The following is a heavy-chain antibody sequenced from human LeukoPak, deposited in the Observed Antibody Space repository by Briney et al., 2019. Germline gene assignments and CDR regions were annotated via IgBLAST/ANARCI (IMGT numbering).Heavy chain of an antibody. J-gene: IGHJ6*02. D-gene: IGHD3-3*01. CDR2: IRSKAYGGTT. CDR3: TRDGIFGVVYYYYYGMDV. V-gene: IGHV3-49*04. Sequence: PGGSLRLSCTASGFTFGDYAMSWVRQAPGKGLEWVGFIRSKAYGGTTEYAASVKGRFTISRDDSKSIAYLQMNSLKTEDTAVYYCTRDGIFGVVYYYYYGMDVWGQGTTVTVSS. CDR1: GFTFGDYA.